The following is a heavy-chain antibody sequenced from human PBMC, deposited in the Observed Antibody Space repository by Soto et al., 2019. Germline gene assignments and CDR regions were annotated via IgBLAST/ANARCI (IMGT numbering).Heavy chain of an antibody. V-gene: IGHV3-15*01. CDR1: GFTFSNAW. J-gene: IGHJ6*02. Sequence: EVQLVESGGGLVKPGGSLRLSCAASGFTFSNAWMSWVRQAPGKGLEWVGRIKSKTDGGTTDYAAPVKGRFTISRDDSKNTLYLQMNSLKSEDTAVYYCPTDLYDILTGYFQDYYYYRMDVWGQGTTVTVSS. CDR3: PTDLYDILTGYFQDYYYYRMDV. CDR2: IKSKTDGGTT. D-gene: IGHD3-9*01.